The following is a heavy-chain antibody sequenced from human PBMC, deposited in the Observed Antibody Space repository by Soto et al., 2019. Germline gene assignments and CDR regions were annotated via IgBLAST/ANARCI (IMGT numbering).Heavy chain of an antibody. J-gene: IGHJ5*02. CDR3: AREGGIVGATGHVGWFDP. CDR1: GGTFSSYA. CDR2: IIPIFGTA. D-gene: IGHD1-26*01. V-gene: IGHV1-69*12. Sequence: QVQLVQSGAEVKKPGSSVKVSCKASGGTFSSYAISWVQQAPGQGLEWMGGIIPIFGTANYAQKFQGRVTITADESTSTAYMELSSLRSEDTAVYYCAREGGIVGATGHVGWFDPWGQGTLVTVSS.